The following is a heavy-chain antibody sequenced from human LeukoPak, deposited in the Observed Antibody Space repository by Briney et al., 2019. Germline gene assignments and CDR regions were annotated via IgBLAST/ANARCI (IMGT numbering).Heavy chain of an antibody. Sequence: PGGSLRLSCAASGFIFSTYGMYWVRQAPGKGLEWGAFIRHDGSIKNYADSVKGRSTISRDNSKNTLYLQMNSLRAEDTAVYYCAKDSLADIDYWGQGTLVTVSS. CDR3: AKDSLADIDY. CDR2: IRHDGSIK. V-gene: IGHV3-30*02. CDR1: GFIFSTYG. J-gene: IGHJ4*02. D-gene: IGHD3-16*01.